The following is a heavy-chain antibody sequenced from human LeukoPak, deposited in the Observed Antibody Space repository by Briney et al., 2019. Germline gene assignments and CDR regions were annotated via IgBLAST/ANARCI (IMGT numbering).Heavy chain of an antibody. Sequence: WASVKVSCKASGGTFSSYAINWVRQAPGQGLEWMGGIIPIFGTANYAQKFQGRVTITADESTSTAYMELSSLRYEDTAVYYCARATGGDYAIDYWGQGTLVTVSS. D-gene: IGHD4-17*01. CDR2: IIPIFGTA. V-gene: IGHV1-69*13. CDR3: ARATGGDYAIDY. J-gene: IGHJ4*02. CDR1: GGTFSSYA.